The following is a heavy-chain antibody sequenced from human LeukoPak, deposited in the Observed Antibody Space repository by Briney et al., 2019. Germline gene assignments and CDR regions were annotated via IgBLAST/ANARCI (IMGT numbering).Heavy chain of an antibody. V-gene: IGHV3-11*01. CDR1: NFVFSDYY. D-gene: IGHD3-10*01. J-gene: IGHJ5*02. Sequence: GGSLRLSYAASNFVFSDYYMSWVRQAPGKGLQWVSYISSGGDSIYYADSVRGRFTISRDNAKNSLYLQMNSLRADDTAVYYCAREMDGEYGSGTFYDLWGQGNMVTVSS. CDR3: AREMDGEYGSGTFYDL. CDR2: ISSGGDSI.